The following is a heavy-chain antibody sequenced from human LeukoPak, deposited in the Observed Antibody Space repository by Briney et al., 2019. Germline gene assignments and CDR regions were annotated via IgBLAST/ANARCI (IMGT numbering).Heavy chain of an antibody. V-gene: IGHV3-66*03. CDR2: IRDSGEA. CDR3: ARDRAANQDWVEFDP. D-gene: IGHD3/OR15-3a*01. CDR1: GFSFSNYA. Sequence: PGGSLRLSCVASGFSFSNYAMSWVRQAPARGPEWVGLIRDSGEAFYADFARGRFAISRDESENTLYLQMNSLRVEDTAVYFCARDRAANQDWVEFDPWGQGTPVIVSS. J-gene: IGHJ5*02.